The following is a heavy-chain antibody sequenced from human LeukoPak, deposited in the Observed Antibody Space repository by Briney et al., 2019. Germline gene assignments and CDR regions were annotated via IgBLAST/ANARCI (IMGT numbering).Heavy chain of an antibody. CDR1: GFTFSSYS. Sequence: GGSLRLSCAASGFTFSSYSMNWVRQAPGKGLEWVSSVSSESNYIYYADSVRGRFTISRDNALNSLFLQMNSLRAEDTAVYYCATDQGGSWARGIDYWGQGTLVTVSS. J-gene: IGHJ4*02. CDR2: VSSESNYI. V-gene: IGHV3-21*01. CDR3: ATDQGGSWARGIDY. D-gene: IGHD3-16*01.